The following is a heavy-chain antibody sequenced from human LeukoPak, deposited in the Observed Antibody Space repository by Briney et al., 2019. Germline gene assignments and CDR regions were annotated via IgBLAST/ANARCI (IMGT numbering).Heavy chain of an antibody. D-gene: IGHD2-2*01. CDR2: ISDSGTSS. J-gene: IGHJ4*02. V-gene: IGHV3-23*01. CDR1: GFTFSNYA. CDR3: AKGPRYCSRTSCYRGDY. Sequence: GGSLSLSCAASGFTFSNYALTWVCQAPANGLRWVSSISDSGTSSAYADPVKSRLTIASENSTNTVYLQMISVRTGDTAVYCCAKGPRYCSRTSCYRGDYWGQGTLVTVSS.